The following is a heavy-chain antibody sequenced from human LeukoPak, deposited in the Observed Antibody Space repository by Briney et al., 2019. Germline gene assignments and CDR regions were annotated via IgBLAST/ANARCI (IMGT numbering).Heavy chain of an antibody. D-gene: IGHD3-3*01. CDR2: INPNNGGT. V-gene: IGHV1-2*06. J-gene: IGHJ6*02. CDR1: GYTFTGYY. CDR3: ARAYDLWSGNYYYGMDV. Sequence: GASVTVSCKASGYTFTGYYMHWVRQAPGQGLEWMGRINPNNGGTNYAQKFQGRVTMTGDESTSTAYMELSSLRSEDTAVYYCARAYDLWSGNYYYGMDVWGQGTTVTVSS.